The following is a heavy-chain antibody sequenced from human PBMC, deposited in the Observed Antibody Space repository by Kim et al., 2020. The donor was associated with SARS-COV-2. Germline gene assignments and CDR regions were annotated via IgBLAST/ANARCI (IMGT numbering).Heavy chain of an antibody. D-gene: IGHD2-15*01. V-gene: IGHV3-11*03. CDR1: GFTFSDYY. CDR2: ISSSSSYT. CDR3: ARRGGYCSGGSCYWVFDY. Sequence: GGSLRLSCAASGFTFSDYYMSWIRQAPGKGLEWVSYISSSSSYTNYADSVKGRFTISRDNAKNSLYLQMNSLRAEDTAVYYCARRGGYCSGGSCYWVFDYWGQGTLVTVSS. J-gene: IGHJ4*02.